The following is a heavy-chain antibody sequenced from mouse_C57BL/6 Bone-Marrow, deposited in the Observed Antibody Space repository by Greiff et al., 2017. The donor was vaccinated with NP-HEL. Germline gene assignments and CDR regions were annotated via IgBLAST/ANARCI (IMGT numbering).Heavy chain of an antibody. V-gene: IGHV1-53*01. J-gene: IGHJ2*01. CDR3: ARYGNYDYFDY. CDR1: GYTFTSYW. Sequence: QVQLQQPGTELVKPGASGYTFTSYWMHWVKQRPGQGLEWIGNINPSNGGTNYNEKFKSKATLTVDKSSSTAYMQLSSLTSEDSAVYYCARYGNYDYFDYWGQGTTLTVSS. D-gene: IGHD2-1*01. CDR2: INPSNGGT.